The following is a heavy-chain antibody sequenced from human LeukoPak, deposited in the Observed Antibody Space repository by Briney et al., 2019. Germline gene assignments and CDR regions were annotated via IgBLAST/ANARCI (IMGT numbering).Heavy chain of an antibody. J-gene: IGHJ4*02. CDR2: IHHSVGT. V-gene: IGHV4-4*02. D-gene: IGHD1-1*01. CDR3: ARKGPSTIADY. Sequence: SETLSLTCAVSGGFISSGNWWGWFRQPPGKGLEWIGEIHHSVGTNYNPSLESRLAISMDKSENQFSLDLTSVTAADTAMYYCARKGPSTIADYWGRGTLVTVSS. CDR1: GGFISSGNW.